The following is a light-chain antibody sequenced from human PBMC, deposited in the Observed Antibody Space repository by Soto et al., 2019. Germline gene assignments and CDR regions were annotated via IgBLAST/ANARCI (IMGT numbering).Light chain of an antibody. CDR3: QQYTSWPIT. J-gene: IGKJ5*01. CDR1: QRVGSNY. CDR2: GIS. Sequence: ELVLTQSPANLSVSPGERATLSCRASQRVGSNYLAWYQQKPGQAPRLLIFGISARATGVPARFSGSGSGTEFTLTISNLQSEDFGFYYCQQYTSWPITFGQGTRLEIK. V-gene: IGKV3-15*01.